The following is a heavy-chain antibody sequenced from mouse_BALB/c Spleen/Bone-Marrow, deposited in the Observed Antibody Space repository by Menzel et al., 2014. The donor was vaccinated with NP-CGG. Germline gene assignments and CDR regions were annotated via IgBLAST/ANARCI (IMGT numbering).Heavy chain of an antibody. J-gene: IGHJ4*01. V-gene: IGHV14-3*02. CDR2: IDPANGNT. CDR3: AFSSCALAC. Sequence: EVKVVESGAELVKPGASVKLSCTASGFNIKDTYMHWVKQRPEQGLEWIGRIDPANGNTKYDPKFQGKATITADTSSNTAYLQLSGLTSEDTAVYYFAFSSCALACWGQGTSVTVSS. CDR1: GFNIKDTY.